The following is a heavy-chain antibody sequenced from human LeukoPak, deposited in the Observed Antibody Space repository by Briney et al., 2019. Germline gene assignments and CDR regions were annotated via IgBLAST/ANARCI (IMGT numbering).Heavy chain of an antibody. CDR2: INPSGGST. CDR3: ARGSYGYYYYYYGMDV. V-gene: IGHV1-46*01. D-gene: IGHD5-18*01. Sequence: GASVKVSCKASGYTFTSYYMHWVRQAPGQGLEWMGIINPSGGSTSYAQKFQGRVTMTRDTSTSTVYMELSSLRSEDTAVYYCARGSYGYYYYYYGMDVWGQGTTVTVSS. J-gene: IGHJ6*02. CDR1: GYTFTSYY.